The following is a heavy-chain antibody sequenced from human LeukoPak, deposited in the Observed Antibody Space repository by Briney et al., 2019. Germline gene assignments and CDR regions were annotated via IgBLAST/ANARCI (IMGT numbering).Heavy chain of an antibody. J-gene: IGHJ4*02. CDR3: TRDVSSSWQFDY. CDR2: IYYSGST. Sequence: TSETLSLTCTVSGSSISSHYWSWTRQPPGKGLEWIGYIYYSGSTNYNPSLKSRVTISVDTSKNQFSLKLSSVTAADTAVYYCTRDVSSSWQFDYWGQGTLVTVSS. V-gene: IGHV4-59*11. D-gene: IGHD6-13*01. CDR1: GSSISSHY.